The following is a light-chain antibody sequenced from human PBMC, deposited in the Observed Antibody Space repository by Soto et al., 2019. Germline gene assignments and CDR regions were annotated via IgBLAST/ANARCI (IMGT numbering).Light chain of an antibody. V-gene: IGKV1-5*01. CDR1: QSINSW. Sequence: DIQMTQSPSTLSASVGDRVTITCRASQSINSWLAWYQQKPGKAPNLLISDASSLESGVPSRFSGSGSGTEFTLTISSLQPGDFATYYCQQYNYSPYTFGQVNKLESK. J-gene: IGKJ2*01. CDR2: DAS. CDR3: QQYNYSPYT.